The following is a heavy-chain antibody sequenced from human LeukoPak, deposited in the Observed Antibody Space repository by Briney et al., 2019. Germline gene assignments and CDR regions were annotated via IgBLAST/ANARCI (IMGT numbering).Heavy chain of an antibody. CDR3: ARDQSRSGGSCYPGYYFDY. V-gene: IGHV4-59*01. CDR2: IYYSGST. D-gene: IGHD2-15*01. CDR1: GGSISSYY. Sequence: SETLSLTCTVSGGSISSYYWSWIRQPPGKGLEWIGYIYYSGSTNYNPSLKSRVTISVDTSKNQFSLKLSSVTAADTAVYYCARDQSRSGGSCYPGYYFDYWGQGTLVTVSS. J-gene: IGHJ4*02.